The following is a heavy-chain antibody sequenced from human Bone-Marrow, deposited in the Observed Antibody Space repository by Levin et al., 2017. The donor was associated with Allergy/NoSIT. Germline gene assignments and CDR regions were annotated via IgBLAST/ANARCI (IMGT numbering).Heavy chain of an antibody. CDR3: AREFNGSDMMTNDAFDL. V-gene: IGHV3-33*01. J-gene: IGHJ3*01. D-gene: IGHD5-12*01. CDR2: IWHDGSRT. CDR1: GFDLNNFG. Sequence: GESLKISCVVSGFDLNNFGMHWVRQAPGKGLEWVAVIWHDGSRTYFADSVQGRFAVSRDISKNTVSLQMSSLRVEDTATYYCAREFNGSDMMTNDAFDLWGQGTLVTVSS.